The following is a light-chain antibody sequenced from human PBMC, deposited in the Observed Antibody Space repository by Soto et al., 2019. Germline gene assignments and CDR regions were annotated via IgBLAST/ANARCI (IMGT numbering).Light chain of an antibody. Sequence: QSVLTQPASVSGSPGQSITISCTGTNSDIGVYNYVSWYQQHPGKAPILLIYEVTHRPSGISSRFSGSKSGNTASLTISGLQTDDEASYFCSPFTTDTVVVFGGGTKLTVL. J-gene: IGLJ2*01. CDR1: NSDIGVYNY. CDR3: SPFTTDTVVV. V-gene: IGLV2-14*01. CDR2: EVT.